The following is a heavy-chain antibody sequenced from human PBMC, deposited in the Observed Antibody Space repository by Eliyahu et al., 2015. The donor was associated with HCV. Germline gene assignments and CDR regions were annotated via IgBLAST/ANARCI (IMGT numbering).Heavy chain of an antibody. V-gene: IGHV4-34*01. D-gene: IGHD2-8*01. J-gene: IGHJ4*02. CDR1: GESFSSYY. CDR2: INQSGST. Sequence: QVQLQEWGAGLLKPSETLSLSCAVYGESFSSYYWSWIRQSPGKGLEWIGEINQSGSTNYNPSLKSRLIMSIDTSKNQFSLKLNSVTAADTAIYYCRGSKWSERMIYIDYWGQGTLVTVSS. CDR3: RGSKWSERMIYIDY.